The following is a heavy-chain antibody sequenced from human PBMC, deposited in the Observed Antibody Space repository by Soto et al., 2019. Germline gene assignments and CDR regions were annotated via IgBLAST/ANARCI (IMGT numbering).Heavy chain of an antibody. Sequence: PGGSLRLSCAASGFTFNNYAMSWVRQAPREGLVWVSAISGNSGSTYYADSVKGRFTISRDNSKNTLYLQMNSLRAEDTAVYYCAKDIVVIPAAGDAFDIWGQGTMVTVSS. V-gene: IGHV3-23*01. CDR3: AKDIVVIPAAGDAFDI. D-gene: IGHD2-2*01. CDR1: GFTFNNYA. J-gene: IGHJ3*02. CDR2: ISGNSGST.